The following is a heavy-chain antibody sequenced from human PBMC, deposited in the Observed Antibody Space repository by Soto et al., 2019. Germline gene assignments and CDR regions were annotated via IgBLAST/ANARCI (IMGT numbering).Heavy chain of an antibody. Sequence: PSETLSLTCTVSGGSISSYYWSWIRQPPGKGLEWIGHIYYSGSTNNNPSLKSRVTISVDTSKNQFSLQLNSVTAADTAVYYCARGFAIDWYTYYFDYWGQGPLVTVSS. V-gene: IGHV4-59*08. CDR2: IYYSGST. D-gene: IGHD3-9*01. CDR3: ARGFAIDWYTYYFDY. CDR1: GGSISSYY. J-gene: IGHJ4*02.